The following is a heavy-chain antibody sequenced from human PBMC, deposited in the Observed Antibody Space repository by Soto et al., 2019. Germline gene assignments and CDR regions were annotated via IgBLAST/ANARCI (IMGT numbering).Heavy chain of an antibody. J-gene: IGHJ4*02. CDR3: ARYNYDSSGYYSPLHLDY. Sequence: PSETLSLTCTVSGGSISSYYWSWIRQPPGKGLEWIGYIYYSGSTNYNPSLKSRVTISVDTSKNQFSLKLSSVTAADTAVYYCARYNYDSSGYYSPLHLDYWGQGTLVTVSS. CDR1: GGSISSYY. V-gene: IGHV4-59*01. CDR2: IYYSGST. D-gene: IGHD3-22*01.